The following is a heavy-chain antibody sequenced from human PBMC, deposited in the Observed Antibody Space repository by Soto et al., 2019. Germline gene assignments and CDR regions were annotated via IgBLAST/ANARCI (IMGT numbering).Heavy chain of an antibody. CDR3: ARSLGWYAVDY. J-gene: IGHJ4*02. D-gene: IGHD6-19*01. Sequence: QVLLQESGPGLVQPSGTLSLSCVVSGVSIGSNYYWGWVRQPPGKGLEWLGDMSHIGSVNYNPSRKSRVTRSMDKSQNQFSLKLDSMTAADTAVYYCARSLGWYAVDYWGQGTLVIVSS. CDR1: GVSIGSNYY. V-gene: IGHV4-4*02. CDR2: MSHIGSV.